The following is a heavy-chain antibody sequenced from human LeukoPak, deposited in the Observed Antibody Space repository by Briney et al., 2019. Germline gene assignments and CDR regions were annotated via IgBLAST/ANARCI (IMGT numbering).Heavy chain of an antibody. CDR1: GFTFSSYS. CDR3: ARLNSVLEWLLTIDY. J-gene: IGHJ4*02. CDR2: ISSSSSYI. Sequence: KPGGSLRLSCAASGFTFSSYSMNWVRQAPGKGLEWVSSISSSSSYIYYADSVKGRFTISRDNAKNSLYLQMNSLRAEDTAVYYCARLNSVLEWLLTIDYWGQGTLVTVSS. V-gene: IGHV3-21*01. D-gene: IGHD3-3*01.